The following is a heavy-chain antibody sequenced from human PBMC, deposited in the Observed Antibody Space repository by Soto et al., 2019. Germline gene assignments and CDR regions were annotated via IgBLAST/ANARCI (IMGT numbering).Heavy chain of an antibody. J-gene: IGHJ4*02. CDR3: ARGGGTSPSDY. V-gene: IGHV1-3*01. D-gene: IGHD2-15*01. Sequence: ASVKVSCKASGYTFTNYAIHWVRQAPGQRLEWMGWINGGNGNTKYSQNFQGRVTITRDTSASTAYMELSSLRSEDTAVYYCARGGGTSPSDYWGQGTLVTVSS. CDR2: INGGNGNT. CDR1: GYTFTNYA.